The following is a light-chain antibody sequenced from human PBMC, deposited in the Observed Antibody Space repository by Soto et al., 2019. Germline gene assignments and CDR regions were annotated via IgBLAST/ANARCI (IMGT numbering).Light chain of an antibody. Sequence: DIVMTQSPDSLAVSLGERATINCKSSQSVLYSSNNKNYLAWYQQKPGQPPKLLIYWASTRESGVPDRFSGGGSATDFTLTISSLQAEDVAVYYCQQYYSTPRTFGQGTKVESK. V-gene: IGKV4-1*01. CDR1: QSVLYSSNNKNY. CDR2: WAS. CDR3: QQYYSTPRT. J-gene: IGKJ1*01.